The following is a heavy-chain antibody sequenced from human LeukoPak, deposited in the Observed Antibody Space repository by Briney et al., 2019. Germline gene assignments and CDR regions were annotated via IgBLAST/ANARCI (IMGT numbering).Heavy chain of an antibody. D-gene: IGHD2-2*01. CDR2: IRYDGSNK. CDR3: AKVPWGTRVDAFDI. CDR1: GFPFSSYG. V-gene: IGHV3-30*02. Sequence: GGSLRLSCAASGFPFSSYGMHWVRQAPGKGLGWGAFIRYDGSNKYYADSVKGRFTISRDNSKNTLYLQMNSLRAEDTAVYYCAKVPWGTRVDAFDIWGQGTMVTVSS. J-gene: IGHJ3*02.